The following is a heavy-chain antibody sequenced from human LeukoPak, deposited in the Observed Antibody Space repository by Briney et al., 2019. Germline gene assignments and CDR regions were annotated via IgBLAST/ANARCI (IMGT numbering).Heavy chain of an antibody. CDR1: GGSISSSSYY. D-gene: IGHD2-2*02. V-gene: IGHV4-39*01. CDR3: ARHCSSTSCYTRFGY. J-gene: IGHJ4*02. Sequence: SETLSLTCTVSGGSISSSSYYWGWIRQPPGKGLEWIGSIYYSGSTYYNPSLKSRVTISVDTSKNQFSLKLSSVTAADTAVYYCARHCSSTSCYTRFGYWGQGTLVTVPS. CDR2: IYYSGST.